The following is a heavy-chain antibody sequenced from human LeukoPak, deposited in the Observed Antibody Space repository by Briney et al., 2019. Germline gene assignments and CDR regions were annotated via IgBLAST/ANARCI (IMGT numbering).Heavy chain of an antibody. V-gene: IGHV3-74*01. CDR3: VREGCLQYLFDY. J-gene: IGHJ4*02. Sequence: GGSLRLSCAASGFFFNTYWMHWVRQAPGKGLVWVSRVNSDGTNTNYGDSVQGRFTVSRDNAKNTLYLQMNSLRAEDTAVYYCVREGCLQYLFDYWGQGTLVTVSS. CDR1: GFFFNTYW. D-gene: IGHD2-2*02. CDR2: VNSDGTNT.